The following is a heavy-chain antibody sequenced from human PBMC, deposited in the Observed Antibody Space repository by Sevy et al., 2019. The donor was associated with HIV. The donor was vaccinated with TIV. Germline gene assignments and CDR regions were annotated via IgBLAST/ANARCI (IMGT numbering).Heavy chain of an antibody. CDR2: IYYSGST. J-gene: IGHJ5*02. V-gene: IGHV4-59*01. Sequence: SETLSLTCTVSGGSISSYYWSWIRQPPGMGLEWIGYIYYSGSTNYNPSLKSRVTISVDTSKNQFSLKLSSVTAADTAVYYCARIPTTYYYDSSGYYPPQGWFDPWGQGTLVTVSS. CDR1: GGSISSYY. CDR3: ARIPTTYYYDSSGYYPPQGWFDP. D-gene: IGHD3-22*01.